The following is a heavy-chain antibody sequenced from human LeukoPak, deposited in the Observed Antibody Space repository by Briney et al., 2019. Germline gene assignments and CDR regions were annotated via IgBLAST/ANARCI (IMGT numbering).Heavy chain of an antibody. CDR3: ARGLRGHSPVDY. Sequence: SETLSLTCAVYGGSFSDYYWSWIRQPPGKGLEWIGEINHSGSTNYNPSLKSRVTISVDTSKDQFSLKLSSVTAADTAVYYCARGLRGHSPVDYWGQGTLVTVSS. CDR1: GGSFSDYY. V-gene: IGHV4-34*01. D-gene: IGHD5-18*01. J-gene: IGHJ4*02. CDR2: INHSGST.